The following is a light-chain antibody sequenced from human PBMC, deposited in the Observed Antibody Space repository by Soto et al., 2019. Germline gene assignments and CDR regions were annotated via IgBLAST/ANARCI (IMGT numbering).Light chain of an antibody. V-gene: IGKV1-33*01. CDR1: QDIKNY. CDR3: QHYDHLPPLT. CDR2: DVS. Sequence: DIQMIQSPSSLSASVGDRVTITCQASQDIKNYLNWYQQKPGKAPKLLIYDVSNLETGVPSRFSGSGSGTHLSLTISSLQPEDVATYYCQHYDHLPPLTFGGGTRVQIK. J-gene: IGKJ4*01.